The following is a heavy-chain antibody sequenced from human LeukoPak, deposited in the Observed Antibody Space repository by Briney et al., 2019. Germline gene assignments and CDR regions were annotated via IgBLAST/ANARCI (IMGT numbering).Heavy chain of an antibody. CDR3: AKDPYSGSYSAFDY. V-gene: IGHV3-30*18. D-gene: IGHD1-26*01. Sequence: GGSLRLSCEASGFTFSTYGMHWVRQAPDKGLEWVAGISNGGSYKYYADSVKGRFTISRDNSRNTLYLQMNSLRAEDTAVYYCAKDPYSGSYSAFDYWGQGTLVTVSS. CDR2: ISNGGSYK. CDR1: GFTFSTYG. J-gene: IGHJ4*02.